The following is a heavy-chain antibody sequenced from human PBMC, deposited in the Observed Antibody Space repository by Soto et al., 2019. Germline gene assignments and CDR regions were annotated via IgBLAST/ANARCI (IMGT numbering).Heavy chain of an antibody. D-gene: IGHD6-6*01. J-gene: IGHJ6*03. CDR1: GFTLSGYA. CDR3: ARRARPDFYYMDV. V-gene: IGHV3-64*01. CDR2: ISSNGVGT. Sequence: GGSLRLSCAASGFTLSGYAMDWVRQAPGKGLEYVSGISSNGVGTYYANSVQGRFTISRDNSKNTVYLQMGSLRPEYIAVYYCARRARPDFYYMDVWGKGTTVTVSS.